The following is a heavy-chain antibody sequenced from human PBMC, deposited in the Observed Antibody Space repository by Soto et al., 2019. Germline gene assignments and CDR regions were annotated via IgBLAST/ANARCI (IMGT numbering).Heavy chain of an antibody. V-gene: IGHV3-21*01. CDR2: ISSSSSYI. J-gene: IGHJ3*02. CDR1: GFTFSSYS. D-gene: IGHD1-1*01. CDR3: ARHSDHNYLDAFDI. Sequence: EVQLVESGGGLVKPGGSLRLSCAASGFTFSSYSMNWVRQAPGKGLEWVSSISSSSSYIYYADSVKGRFTISRDNAKNSLYLQMNSLRAEDTAVYYCARHSDHNYLDAFDIWGQGTMVTVSS.